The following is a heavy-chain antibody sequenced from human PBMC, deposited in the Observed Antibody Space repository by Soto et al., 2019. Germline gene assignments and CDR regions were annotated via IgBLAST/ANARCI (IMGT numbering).Heavy chain of an antibody. Sequence: GWSLRLSCAASGFTFSSYAMSWVRQAPGKGLEWVSAISGSGGSTYYADSVKGRFTISRDNSKNTLYLKMNSLRAEDTAVYYCAKASAGYRSGGSCQHYYYYGMDVWGQGTTVTVS. D-gene: IGHD2-15*01. J-gene: IGHJ6*02. CDR3: AKASAGYRSGGSCQHYYYYGMDV. CDR1: GFTFSSYA. V-gene: IGHV3-23*01. CDR2: ISGSGGST.